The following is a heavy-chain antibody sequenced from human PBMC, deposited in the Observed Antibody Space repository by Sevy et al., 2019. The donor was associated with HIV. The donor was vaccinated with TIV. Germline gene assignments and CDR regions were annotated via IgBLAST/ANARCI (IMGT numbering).Heavy chain of an antibody. J-gene: IGHJ6*02. CDR1: GFTFSTYD. D-gene: IGHD1-26*01. CDR2: ISYDGNYR. V-gene: IGHV3-30*18. Sequence: GGSLRLSCTASGFTFSTYDIHWVRQAPGKGLEWVAIISYDGNYRYYSDSVRGRFSMSRDNSKNTAYLQMSGLAVEDTAVYYCAKNRAPEGSYFSRHGMDVWGRGTTVTVSS. CDR3: AKNRAPEGSYFSRHGMDV.